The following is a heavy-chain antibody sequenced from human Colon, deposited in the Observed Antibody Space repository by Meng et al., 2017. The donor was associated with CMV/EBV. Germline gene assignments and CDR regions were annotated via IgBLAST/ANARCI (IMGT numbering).Heavy chain of an antibody. CDR1: GYAFTDYY. J-gene: IGHJ6*02. CDR3: AKAVAASDYYYRGMDV. V-gene: IGHV1-2*02. Sequence: ASVKVSCKSSGYAFTDYYIHWVRQVPGQGLEWVGWINPYSGVTSYAQKFQGRVSMTRDTSITTAYMELTRLTSDDSAIYYCAKAVAASDYYYRGMDVWGQGTTVTVSS. D-gene: IGHD2-15*01. CDR2: INPYSGVT.